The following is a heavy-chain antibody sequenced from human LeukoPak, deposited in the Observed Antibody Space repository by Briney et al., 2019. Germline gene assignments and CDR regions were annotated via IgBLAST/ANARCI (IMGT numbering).Heavy chain of an antibody. J-gene: IGHJ6*02. V-gene: IGHV1-18*01. CDR3: ARDPYSSSSDYYYYYGMDV. CDR2: ISTYNGDT. D-gene: IGHD6-6*01. CDR1: GYTFTSYG. Sequence: GASVKVSCKASGYTFTSYGISWVRQAPGQGHEWMGWISTYNGDTSYAQKVQGRVTMTTDTSTSTAYMELRSLRSDDTAVYFCARDPYSSSSDYYYYYGMDVWGQGTTVTASS.